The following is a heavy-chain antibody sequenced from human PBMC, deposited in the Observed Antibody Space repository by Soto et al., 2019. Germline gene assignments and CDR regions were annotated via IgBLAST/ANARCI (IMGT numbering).Heavy chain of an antibody. J-gene: IGHJ1*01. D-gene: IGHD6-13*01. Sequence: EVQLLESGGGLVQSGGSLTISCTASGFVFSNYAVTWVRRTPGQGLEWVSAITASGCTAYYADSVKGRLTISRDNSRDNLFLHMSSLKVDGTALYYCVRGIYPSSAGVPFELWGQGTLVTVSS. V-gene: IGHV3-23*01. CDR1: GFVFSNYA. CDR3: VRGIYPSSAGVPFEL. CDR2: ITASGCTA.